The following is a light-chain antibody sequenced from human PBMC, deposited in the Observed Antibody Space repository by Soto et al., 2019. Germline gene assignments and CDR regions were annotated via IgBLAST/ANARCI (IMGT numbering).Light chain of an antibody. CDR2: EVS. V-gene: IGLV2-14*01. CDR1: SSDVGGYNY. CDR3: SSYTSSGTLVV. J-gene: IGLJ2*01. Sequence: QSALTQPASVSGSPGQSITISCTGTSSDVGGYNYVSWYQQHPGKAPKLMIYEVSNRPSGVSNRFSGSKSGNTPSLTISGLQTEDESDYYCSSYTSSGTLVVFGGGTKVTVL.